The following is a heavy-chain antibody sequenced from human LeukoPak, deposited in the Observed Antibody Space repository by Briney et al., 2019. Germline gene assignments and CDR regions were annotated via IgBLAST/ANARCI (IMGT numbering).Heavy chain of an antibody. CDR2: IWYDGSNK. CDR1: GFTFSSYG. Sequence: RAGGSLRLSCAASGFTFSSYGMHWVRQAPGKGLEWVAVIWYDGSNKYYADSVKGRFTISRDNSKNTLYLQMNSLRAEDTAVYYCAKDTYYYDSSDYSDYWGQGTLVTVSS. CDR3: AKDTYYYDSSDYSDY. D-gene: IGHD3-22*01. V-gene: IGHV3-33*06. J-gene: IGHJ4*02.